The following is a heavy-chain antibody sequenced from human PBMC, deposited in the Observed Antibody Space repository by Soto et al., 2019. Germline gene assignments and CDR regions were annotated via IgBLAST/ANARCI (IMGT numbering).Heavy chain of an antibody. CDR2: RFYGGYT. Sequence: QLQLQESGPGLVKPSETLSLTCTVSGESLPNSNHYWGWIRQSPGQGLEWLGSRFYGGYTHYNPYRKSRVPTEVDTSGNESYLTFNSGSVASAALYFCERHRGSTGPKYRGGGTMDT. CDR3: ERHRGSTGPKY. D-gene: IGHD3-10*01. J-gene: IGHJ4*02. V-gene: IGHV4-39*01. CDR1: GESLPNSNHY.